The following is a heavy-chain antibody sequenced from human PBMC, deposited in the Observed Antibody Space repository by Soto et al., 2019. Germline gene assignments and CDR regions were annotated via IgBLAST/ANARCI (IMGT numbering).Heavy chain of an antibody. CDR3: ARDWPSGVTRPGAFDI. Sequence: PSETLSLTCTVSGGSISSYYWSWIRQPPGKGLEWIGYIYYSGSTNYNPSPKSRVTISVDTSKNQFSLKLGSVTAADTAVYYCARDWPSGVTRPGAFDIWGQGTMVTVSS. CDR2: IYYSGST. CDR1: GGSISSYY. D-gene: IGHD1-26*01. V-gene: IGHV4-59*01. J-gene: IGHJ3*02.